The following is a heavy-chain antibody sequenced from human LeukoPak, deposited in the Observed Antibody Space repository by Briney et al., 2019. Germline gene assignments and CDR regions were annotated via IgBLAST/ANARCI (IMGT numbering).Heavy chain of an antibody. CDR1: GFIFSGYG. CDR3: ARVSGGGYCSSTSCYSWFDP. CDR2: ISHDESNK. D-gene: IGHD2-2*02. Sequence: PGGSLRLSCAASGFIFSGYGMHWVRQAPGKGLEWVALISHDESNKHYADSVKGRFTISRDNSKNTLYLQMNSLRAEDTAVYYCARVSGGGYCSSTSCYSWFDPWGQGTLVTVSS. J-gene: IGHJ5*02. V-gene: IGHV3-30*03.